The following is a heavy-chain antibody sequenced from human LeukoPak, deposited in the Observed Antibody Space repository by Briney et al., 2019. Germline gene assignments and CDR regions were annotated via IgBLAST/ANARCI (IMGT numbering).Heavy chain of an antibody. J-gene: IGHJ6*02. D-gene: IGHD5-12*01. CDR2: INHSGST. CDR1: GGSFSGYY. CDR3: AIHERGAYSGYEYYYYGMDV. Sequence: SETLSLTCAVYGGSFSGYYWSWIRQPPGKGLEWIGEINHSGSTNYNPSLKSRVTISVDTSKNQFSLKLSSVTAADTAVYYCAIHERGAYSGYEYYYYGMDVWGQGTTVTVSS. V-gene: IGHV4-34*01.